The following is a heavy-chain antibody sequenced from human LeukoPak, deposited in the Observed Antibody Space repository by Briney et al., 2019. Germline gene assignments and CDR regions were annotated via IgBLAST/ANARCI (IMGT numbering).Heavy chain of an antibody. J-gene: IGHJ3*02. D-gene: IGHD3-3*01. V-gene: IGHV3-30*04. CDR2: ISYGGIDK. Sequence: SGGPLRLSCAASGFNFSSYAMHWVRQAPGEGLEWVGLISYGGIDKSYADSVKGRFTISRDSSKRTLYLQMNSLRAEDTAMYYCARESWSDSVAFDIWGLGTMVIVSS. CDR1: GFNFSSYA. CDR3: ARESWSDSVAFDI.